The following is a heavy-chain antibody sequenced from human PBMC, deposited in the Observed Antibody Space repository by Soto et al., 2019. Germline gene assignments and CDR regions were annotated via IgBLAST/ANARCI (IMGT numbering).Heavy chain of an antibody. Sequence: PSETLSLTCTVSGGSISSGGYYWSWIRQHPGKGLEWIGYIYYSGSTYYNPSLKSRVTISVDTSKNQFSLKLSSVTAADTAVYYCARVDYGDYYHGMDVWGQGTTVTVS. V-gene: IGHV4-31*03. D-gene: IGHD4-17*01. CDR3: ARVDYGDYYHGMDV. CDR2: IYYSGST. J-gene: IGHJ6*02. CDR1: GGSISSGGYY.